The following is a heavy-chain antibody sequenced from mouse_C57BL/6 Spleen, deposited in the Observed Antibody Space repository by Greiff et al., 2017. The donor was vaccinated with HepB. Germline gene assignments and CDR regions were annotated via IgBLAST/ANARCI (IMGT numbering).Heavy chain of an antibody. CDR2: IHPNSGST. Sequence: VKLMESGAELVKPGASVKLSCKASGYTFTSYWMHWVKQRPGQGLEWIGMIHPNSGSTNYNEKFKSKATLTVDKSSSTAYMQLSSLTSEDSAVYYCAVQLGRDAMDYWGQGTSVTVSS. V-gene: IGHV1-64*01. CDR3: AVQLGRDAMDY. CDR1: GYTFTSYW. D-gene: IGHD4-1*02. J-gene: IGHJ4*01.